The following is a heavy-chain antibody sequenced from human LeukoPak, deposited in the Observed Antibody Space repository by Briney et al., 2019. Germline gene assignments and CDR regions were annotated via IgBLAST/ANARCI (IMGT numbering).Heavy chain of an antibody. J-gene: IGHJ4*02. V-gene: IGHV3-23*01. D-gene: IGHD3-22*01. CDR2: ISGSGSYT. CDR1: GFSFSTYW. Sequence: GESLRLSCAASGFSFSTYWMSWVRQAPGKGLEWVSAISGSGSYTDYADSVKGRFTISKDNSKNTLYMRMSSLRAEDTAVYYCAKRRYDSSGHFDSWGQGTLVTVSS. CDR3: AKRRYDSSGHFDS.